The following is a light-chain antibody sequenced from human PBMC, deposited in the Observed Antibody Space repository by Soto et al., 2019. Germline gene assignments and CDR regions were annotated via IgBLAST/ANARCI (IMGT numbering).Light chain of an antibody. V-gene: IGKV3-11*01. Sequence: EIVLTQSPATLSLSLGERATLSCRASQTISSSLAWYQQKPDQAPRLLIYDASIRATGVPARFSGSGSGTDFTLTISSLEPEDFAVYYCQQRSGWPPAWTFGQGTKVEIK. J-gene: IGKJ1*01. CDR3: QQRSGWPPAWT. CDR1: QTISSS. CDR2: DAS.